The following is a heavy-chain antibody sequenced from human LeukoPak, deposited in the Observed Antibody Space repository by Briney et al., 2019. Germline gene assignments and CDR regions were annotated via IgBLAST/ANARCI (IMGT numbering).Heavy chain of an antibody. CDR3: AYAGGVVITNVPFDY. CDR1: GGTFSIYV. V-gene: IGHV1-69*13. D-gene: IGHD3-22*01. CDR2: IIPIFGTA. J-gene: IGHJ4*02. Sequence: SVTVSFTASGGTFSIYVITWVRQAPGQGLEWMGGIIPIFGTANYAQKFQGRVTITADESMSTAYMELSSLRSEDTAVYYCAYAGGVVITNVPFDYWGQGTLVTVSS.